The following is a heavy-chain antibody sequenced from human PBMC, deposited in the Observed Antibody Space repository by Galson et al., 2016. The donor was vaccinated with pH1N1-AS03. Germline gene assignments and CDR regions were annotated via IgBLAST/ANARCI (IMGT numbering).Heavy chain of an antibody. Sequence: SLRLSCAASGFTVSSNYMSWVRQAPGKGLEWVSYISSSSSTIYYADSVKGRFTISRDNAKNSLYLQMNSLRDEDTAVYYCARELHYGWLVPGYWGQGTLVTVSS. CDR3: ARELHYGWLVPGY. J-gene: IGHJ4*02. V-gene: IGHV3-48*02. D-gene: IGHD6-19*01. CDR2: ISSSSSTI. CDR1: GFTVSSNY.